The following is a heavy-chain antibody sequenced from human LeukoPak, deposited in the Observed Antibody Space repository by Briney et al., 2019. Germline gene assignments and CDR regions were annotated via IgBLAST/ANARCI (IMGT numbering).Heavy chain of an antibody. V-gene: IGHV3-30-3*01. CDR3: ARDRGWVQLWSDAFDI. D-gene: IGHD5-18*01. CDR2: ISYDGSNK. J-gene: IGHJ3*02. Sequence: GGSLRLSCAASGFTFSSYAMHWVRQAPGKGLEWAAVISYDGSNKYYADSVKGRFTISRDNSKNTLYLQMNSLRAEDTAVYYCARDRGWVQLWSDAFDIWGQGTMVTVSS. CDR1: GFTFSSYA.